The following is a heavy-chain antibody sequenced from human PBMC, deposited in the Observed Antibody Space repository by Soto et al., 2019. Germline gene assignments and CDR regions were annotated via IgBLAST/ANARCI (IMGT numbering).Heavy chain of an antibody. Sequence: PSETLSLTCTVSGGSITSSNYYWGWIRQPPGKGLEWIGSIYYSGSTYYNPSLKSRVTISVDTSKNQFSLYLSSVTAADTAVYYCARHYDFWSDYRYYYYGMDVWGQGTTVTVSS. J-gene: IGHJ6*02. V-gene: IGHV4-39*01. CDR3: ARHYDFWSDYRYYYYGMDV. CDR2: IYYSGST. D-gene: IGHD3-3*01. CDR1: GGSITSSNYY.